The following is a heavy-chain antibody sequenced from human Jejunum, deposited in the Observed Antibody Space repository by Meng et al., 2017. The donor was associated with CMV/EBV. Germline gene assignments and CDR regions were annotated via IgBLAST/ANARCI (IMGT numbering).Heavy chain of an antibody. J-gene: IGHJ4*02. CDR3: AKDIDY. CDR2: IQSDGSNE. V-gene: IGHV3-30*02. Sequence: QVQLGESGGGVVQPGVSLRLSCAASGFSFSTYGMHWVRQAPGKGLEWVAFIQSDGSNEYYADSLKGRFTISRDNSKNTLSLQMNSLRPDDTAVYYCAKDIDYWGRGTLVTVSS. CDR1: GFSFSTYG.